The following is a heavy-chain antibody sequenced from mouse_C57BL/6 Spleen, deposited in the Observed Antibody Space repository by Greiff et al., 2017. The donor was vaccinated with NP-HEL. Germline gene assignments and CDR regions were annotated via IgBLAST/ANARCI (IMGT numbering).Heavy chain of an antibody. V-gene: IGHV5-4*03. CDR1: GFTFSSYA. CDR3: AKGSSYEYFDV. J-gene: IGHJ1*03. CDR2: ISDGGSYT. Sequence: EVKLVESGGGLVKPGGSLKLSCAASGFTFSSYAMSWVRQTPEKRLEWVATISDGGSYTYYPDNVKGRFTISRDNAKNNLYLQMSHLKSEDTAMYYCAKGSSYEYFDVWGTGTTVTVSS. D-gene: IGHD1-1*01.